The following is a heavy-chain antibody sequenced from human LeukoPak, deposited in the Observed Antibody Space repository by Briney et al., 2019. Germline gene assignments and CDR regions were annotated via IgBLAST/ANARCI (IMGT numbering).Heavy chain of an antibody. V-gene: IGHV4-34*01. CDR1: GGSISSYY. D-gene: IGHD2-15*01. J-gene: IGHJ4*02. CDR2: INHSGST. CDR3: ARRMGRYCSGGSCYSARGGLNYFDY. Sequence: SETLSLTCTVSGGSISSYYWSWIRQPPGKGLEWIGEINHSGSTNYNPSLKSRVTISVDTSKNQFSLKLSSVTAADTAVYYCARRMGRYCSGGSCYSARGGLNYFDYWGQGTLVTVSS.